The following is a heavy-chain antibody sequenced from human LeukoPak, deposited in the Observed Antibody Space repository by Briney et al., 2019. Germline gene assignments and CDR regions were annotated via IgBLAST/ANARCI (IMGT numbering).Heavy chain of an antibody. CDR3: ARDGRSSNFDK. V-gene: IGHV3-74*01. CDR1: GFTFSGYW. D-gene: IGHD1-26*01. CDR2: IRSDGSIT. J-gene: IGHJ4*02. Sequence: PGGSLRLSCVASGFTFSGYWMHWVRQAPGKGLAWVSVIRSDGSITTYADSVKGRFTISRDTAKNTLYLQMNSLRAEDTAVYYCARDGRSSNFDKWGQGTLVSVSS.